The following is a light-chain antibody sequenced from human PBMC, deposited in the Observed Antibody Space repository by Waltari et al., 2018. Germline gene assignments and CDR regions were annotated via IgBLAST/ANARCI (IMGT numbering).Light chain of an antibody. CDR2: AAS. J-gene: IGKJ5*01. Sequence: DIQMTQSPSSLSTSVGDRVTITCRASQTIGHYLNWYQQKAGAAPKLLISAASTLQPGVPSRFSGSGSGTDFALTIRSLQPEDFATYYCQQSYTTLITFGQGTRLEIK. CDR3: QQSYTTLIT. V-gene: IGKV1-39*01. CDR1: QTIGHY.